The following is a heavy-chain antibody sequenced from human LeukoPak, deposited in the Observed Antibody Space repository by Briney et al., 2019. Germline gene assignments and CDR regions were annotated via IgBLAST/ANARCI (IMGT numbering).Heavy chain of an antibody. J-gene: IGHJ6*02. CDR2: ISYDGSNK. D-gene: IGHD3-10*01. V-gene: IGHV3-30*04. Sequence: GGSLRLSCAASGFTFSSYAMHWVCQAPGKGLEWVAVISYDGSNKYYADSVKGRFTISRDNSKNTLYLQMNSLRAEDAAVYYCARVRASSGSYGYYYYGMDVWGQGTTVTVSS. CDR1: GFTFSSYA. CDR3: ARVRASSGSYGYYYYGMDV.